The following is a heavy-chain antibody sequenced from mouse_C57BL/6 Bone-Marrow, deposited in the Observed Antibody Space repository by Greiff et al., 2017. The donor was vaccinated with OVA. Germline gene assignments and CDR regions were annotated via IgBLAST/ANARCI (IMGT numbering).Heavy chain of an antibody. V-gene: IGHV1-22*01. CDR3: ARGFRLSYAMDY. Sequence: VQLQQSGPELVKPGASVKMSCKASGYTFTDYNMHWVKQSHGKSLEWIGYINPNHGGTSYNQKLKGKATLTVNKSSRTAYMELRSLTSDDAAVYYCARGFRLSYAMDYWGQGTSVTVSA. J-gene: IGHJ4*01. CDR2: INPNHGGT. CDR1: GYTFTDYN.